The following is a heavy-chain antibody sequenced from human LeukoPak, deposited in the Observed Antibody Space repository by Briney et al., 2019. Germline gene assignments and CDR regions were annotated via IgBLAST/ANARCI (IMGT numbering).Heavy chain of an antibody. CDR2: IKQDGSEK. D-gene: IGHD3-9*01. CDR3: ARVYDILTGYLYYFDY. Sequence: GGSLRLSCAASGFTFSSYWMSWVRQAPGKGLEWVASIKQDGSEKYYVDSVKGRFTISRDNAKNSLYLQMNSLRAEDTAVYYCARVYDILTGYLYYFDYWGQGTLVTVSS. CDR1: GFTFSSYW. V-gene: IGHV3-7*03. J-gene: IGHJ4*02.